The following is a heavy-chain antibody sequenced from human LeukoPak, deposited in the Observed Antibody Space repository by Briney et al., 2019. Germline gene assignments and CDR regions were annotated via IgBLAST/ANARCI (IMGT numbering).Heavy chain of an antibody. D-gene: IGHD4-11*01. CDR1: GFTFNNYA. V-gene: IGHV3-23*01. CDR2: IFGSGGSA. CDR3: ARDRGYSNFDY. J-gene: IGHJ4*02. Sequence: PGGSLRLSCTASGFTFNNYAMYWVRQAPRKGLEWVAGIFGSGGSAHYADSVKGRFTISRDNAQDSLYLQMNSLRAEDTAVYYCARDRGYSNFDYWGQGTLLTVSS.